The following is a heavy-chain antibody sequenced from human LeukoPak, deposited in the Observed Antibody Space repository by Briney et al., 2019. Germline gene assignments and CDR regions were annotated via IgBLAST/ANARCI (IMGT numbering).Heavy chain of an antibody. CDR2: IYYSGST. CDR1: GGSISSYY. D-gene: IGHD3-10*01. CDR3: ARAGALGYGSGYFDY. V-gene: IGHV4-59*01. J-gene: IGHJ4*02. Sequence: SETLSLTCTVSGGSISSYYWSWIRQPPGKGLEWSGYIYYSGSTNYNPSLKSRVTISVDTSKNQFSLKLSSVTAADTAVYYCARAGALGYGSGYFDYWGQGTLVTVSS.